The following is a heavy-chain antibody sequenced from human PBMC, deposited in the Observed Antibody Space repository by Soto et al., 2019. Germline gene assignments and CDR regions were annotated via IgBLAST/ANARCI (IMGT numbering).Heavy chain of an antibody. D-gene: IGHD3-22*01. CDR2: ISYDGSNK. J-gene: IGHJ4*02. CDR1: GFTFSSYG. CDR3: AIFLARRYYNSVVY. Sequence: GGSLRLSCAASGFTFSSYGMHWVRQAPGKGLEWVAVISYDGSNKYYADSVKGRLTISRDNSKNTLYMQMKSVRAEDTAVYYFAIFLARRYYNSVVYRVQGXLVTVSS. V-gene: IGHV3-30*03.